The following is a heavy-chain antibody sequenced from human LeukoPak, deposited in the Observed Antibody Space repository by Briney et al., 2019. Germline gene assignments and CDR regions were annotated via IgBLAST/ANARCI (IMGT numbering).Heavy chain of an antibody. J-gene: IGHJ4*02. Sequence: RGSLRLSCAASGFTFSTYWMRCGRDAPGKGLWWVSRLSGDGSGTTYADSVKGRFTISRDNAKNTLYLQMNSLRAEDTAVYYCARGQPGYFDWLPHGYWGQGTLVTVSS. CDR3: ARGQPGYFDWLPHGY. V-gene: IGHV3-74*01. CDR1: GFTFSTYW. CDR2: LSGDGSGT. D-gene: IGHD3-9*01.